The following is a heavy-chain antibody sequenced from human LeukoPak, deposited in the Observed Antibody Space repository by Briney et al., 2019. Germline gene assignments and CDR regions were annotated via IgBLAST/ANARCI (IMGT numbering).Heavy chain of an antibody. CDR2: IRGGGSEK. V-gene: IGHV3-7*01. CDR1: GFTFSRYW. Sequence: GGSLRLSCAASGFTFSRYWMTWVRQAPGKGLEWVANIRGGGSEKYCVDSVKGRFTISRDNAKKSLYLQMNSLRAEDTAVYYCTRRTSVVPFDYWGQGTLVTVSS. CDR3: TRRTSVVPFDY. D-gene: IGHD2-2*01. J-gene: IGHJ4*02.